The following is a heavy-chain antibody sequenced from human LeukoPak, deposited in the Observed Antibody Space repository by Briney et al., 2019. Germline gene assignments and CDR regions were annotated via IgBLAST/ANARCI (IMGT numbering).Heavy chain of an antibody. V-gene: IGHV3-15*04. CDR3: VSHSGSYYSAYNWFDP. D-gene: IGHD1-26*01. Sequence: GGSLTLSCAASGLTFSNAWMNWGRQAPGKGLEWVVRIELKTDGGTTHYTAPSKGRFTISRDDSKYTLYLQMNSLKTEATTVYYCVSHSGSYYSAYNWFDPWGQGTLVTVSS. CDR1: GLTFSNAW. CDR2: IELKTDGGTT. J-gene: IGHJ5*02.